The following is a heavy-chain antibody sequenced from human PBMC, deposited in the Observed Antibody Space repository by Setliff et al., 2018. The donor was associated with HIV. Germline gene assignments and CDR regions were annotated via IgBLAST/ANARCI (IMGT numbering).Heavy chain of an antibody. CDR2: IIPLLTTA. Sequence: SVKVSCKPSGGTFTTYAFIWVRQAPGLGLEWMGGIIPLLTTANYAQNFQGRVTITADESTATVYMELSSLRSEDTATYYCARCSNAYYWGSDYYYYGMDVWGQGTTVTV. D-gene: IGHD3-16*01. CDR1: GGTFTTYA. J-gene: IGHJ6*02. CDR3: ARCSNAYYWGSDYYYYGMDV. V-gene: IGHV1-69*13.